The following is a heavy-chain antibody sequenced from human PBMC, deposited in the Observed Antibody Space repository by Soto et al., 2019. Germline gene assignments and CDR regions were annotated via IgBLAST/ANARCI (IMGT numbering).Heavy chain of an antibody. CDR1: GYSFTSYW. CDR2: IYPGDSDT. J-gene: IGHJ4*02. D-gene: IGHD5-18*01. Sequence: PXESLTISRMGSGYSFTSYWIGLLRQMPGKGLAWMGIIYPGDSDTRYSPSFQGQVTISADNSISTAYLQWSSLKASDSAMYFCARQVEDGYSFGYHYWGQGTQVTVSS. V-gene: IGHV5-51*01. CDR3: ARQVEDGYSFGYHY.